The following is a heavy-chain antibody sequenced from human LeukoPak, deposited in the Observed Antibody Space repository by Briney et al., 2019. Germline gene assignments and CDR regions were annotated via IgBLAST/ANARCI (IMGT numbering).Heavy chain of an antibody. CDR3: ARGREAARPPLDY. D-gene: IGHD6-6*01. CDR2: IWYDGSNK. Sequence: GRSLRLSCAASGFTFSSYGMHWVRQAPGKGLEWVAVIWYDGSNKYYADSVKGRFTSSRDDSKNTLYLQMNSLRAEDTAVYYCARGREAARPPLDYWGQGTLVTVSS. CDR1: GFTFSSYG. V-gene: IGHV3-33*01. J-gene: IGHJ4*02.